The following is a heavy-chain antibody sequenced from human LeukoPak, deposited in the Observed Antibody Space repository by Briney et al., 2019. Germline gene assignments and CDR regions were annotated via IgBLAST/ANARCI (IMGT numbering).Heavy chain of an antibody. CDR3: ARGLGNWNDGAFDI. CDR1: GDSISLYY. J-gene: IGHJ3*02. Sequence: PSEALSLTCTVSGDSISLYYWSWIRQSPGKGLEWIGYISFIGKTNYNPSPKSRVTISQDTSKNQFSLKLSSVTAADTAVYYCARGLGNWNDGAFDIWGQGTMVTVSS. CDR2: ISFIGKT. D-gene: IGHD1-1*01. V-gene: IGHV4-59*01.